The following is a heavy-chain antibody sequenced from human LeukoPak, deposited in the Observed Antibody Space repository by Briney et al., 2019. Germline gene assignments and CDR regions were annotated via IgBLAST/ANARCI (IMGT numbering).Heavy chain of an antibody. CDR3: ARGWGSDTIFEVANPAYYYYGMDV. CDR1: GFTFSAYS. J-gene: IGHJ6*02. CDR2: ITSSSSSI. D-gene: IGHD3-3*01. Sequence: GGSLRLSCVASGFTFSAYSMNWVRQAPGRGLEWVSSITSSSSSIYYADSLKGRFTISRDNAKNSLYLQLNSLTAEDTAVYYCARGWGSDTIFEVANPAYYYYGMDVWGQGTTVTVSS. V-gene: IGHV3-21*01.